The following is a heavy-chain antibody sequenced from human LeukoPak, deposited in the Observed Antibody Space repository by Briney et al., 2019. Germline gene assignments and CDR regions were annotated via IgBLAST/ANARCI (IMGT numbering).Heavy chain of an antibody. Sequence: SETLSLTCTVSGGSISSGDYYWCWIRQPPGKGLEWIGYIYYSGSTYYNPSLKSRVTISVDTSKNQFSLKLSSVTAADTAVYYCARDRYSSSSWRQENNWYFDLWGRGTLVTVSS. D-gene: IGHD6-13*01. V-gene: IGHV4-30-4*01. J-gene: IGHJ2*01. CDR1: GGSISSGDYY. CDR2: IYYSGST. CDR3: ARDRYSSSSWRQENNWYFDL.